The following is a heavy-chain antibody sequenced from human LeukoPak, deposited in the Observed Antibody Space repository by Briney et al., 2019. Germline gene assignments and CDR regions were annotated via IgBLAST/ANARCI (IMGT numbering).Heavy chain of an antibody. V-gene: IGHV3-23*01. D-gene: IGHD3-10*01. CDR2: ISGSGGST. J-gene: IGHJ4*02. CDR1: GFTFSSYA. Sequence: GGSLRLSCAASGFTFSSYAMSWVRQAPGKGLEWVSAISGSGGSTYYADSVKGRFTISRDNSKNTLYLQVNSLRAEDTAVYYCAKVVTESSLLWFGELPHHWGQGTLVTVSS. CDR3: AKVVTESSLLWFGELPHH.